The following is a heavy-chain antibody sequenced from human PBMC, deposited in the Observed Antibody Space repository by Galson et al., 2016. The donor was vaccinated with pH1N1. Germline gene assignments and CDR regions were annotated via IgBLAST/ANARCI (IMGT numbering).Heavy chain of an antibody. CDR1: RDTFINYA. J-gene: IGHJ4*02. V-gene: IGHV1-69*10. CDR2: IIPLLCAP. Sequence: SVKVSCKASRDTFINYAFSWVRPAPGNALEWLGGIIPLLCAPNFAQNFQGRVTISTDKSTTTAYMELTGLTSGETARYYCARMASGYNTIDSWGQGTLITVSS. D-gene: IGHD6-25*01. CDR3: ARMASGYNTIDS.